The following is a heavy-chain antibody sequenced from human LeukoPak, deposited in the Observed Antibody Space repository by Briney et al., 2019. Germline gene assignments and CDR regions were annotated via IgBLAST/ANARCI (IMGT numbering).Heavy chain of an antibody. CDR3: ATSDWFDP. CDR1: AGYW. V-gene: IGHV3-74*01. Sequence: GGSLPVSCAASAGYWMHWVRQAPGKGLVWVSRIKSVGSDTTYADSVKGRFTISRDNAKNTLYLQMNSLRAEDTAVYYCATSDWFDPWGQGNLLTVSS. J-gene: IGHJ5*02. CDR2: IKSVGSDT. D-gene: IGHD3-10*01.